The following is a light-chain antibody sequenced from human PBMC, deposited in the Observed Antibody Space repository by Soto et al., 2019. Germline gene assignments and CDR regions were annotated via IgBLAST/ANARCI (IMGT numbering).Light chain of an antibody. J-gene: IGLJ1*01. CDR2: EVS. CDR3: SSYAGSNNLGV. CDR1: SSDVGGYNY. Sequence: QSALTQPPSASGSPGQSVTISCTGTSSDVGGYNYVSWYQQHPGKATKLMIYEVSKRPSGVPDRFSGSKSGNTASLPVSGLQAEDEADYYCSSYAGSNNLGVFGTGTKVTVL. V-gene: IGLV2-8*01.